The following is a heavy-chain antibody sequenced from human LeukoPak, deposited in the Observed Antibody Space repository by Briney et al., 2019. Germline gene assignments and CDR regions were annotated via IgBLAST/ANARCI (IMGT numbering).Heavy chain of an antibody. CDR2: IYTSGST. CDR1: GGSISSSSYY. CDR3: ARSFSSGWYRDYYYYMDV. D-gene: IGHD6-19*01. V-gene: IGHV4-61*02. Sequence: SETLSLTCTVSGGSISSSSYYWGWIRQPPGKGLEWIGRIYTSGSTNYNPSLKSRVTISVDTSKNQFSLKLSSVTAADTAVYYCARSFSSGWYRDYYYYMDVWGKGTTVTISS. J-gene: IGHJ6*03.